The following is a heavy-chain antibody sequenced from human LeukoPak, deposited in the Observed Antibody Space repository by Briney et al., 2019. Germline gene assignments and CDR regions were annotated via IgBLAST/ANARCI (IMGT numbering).Heavy chain of an antibody. J-gene: IGHJ4*02. CDR3: ARGSWDY. Sequence: PGGSLRLSCAASGFTFSSYAMHWDRQAPGKGLEWVAVISYDGSNKYYADSVKGRFTISRDNAKNSLYLQMNNVRAEDTAIYYCARGSWDYWGQGTLVTVSS. CDR2: ISYDGSNK. V-gene: IGHV3-30*04. CDR1: GFTFSSYA.